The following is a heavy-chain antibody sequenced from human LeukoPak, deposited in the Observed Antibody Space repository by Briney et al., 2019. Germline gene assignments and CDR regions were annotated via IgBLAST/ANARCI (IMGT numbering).Heavy chain of an antibody. J-gene: IGHJ4*02. CDR1: GGSFRGYY. V-gene: IGHV4-34*01. CDR2: INHSGST. Sequence: SETLSLTCAVYGGSFRGYYWCWIRQPPGKGLEWSGEINHSGSTNYNPSLKSRGTISVDTSKNQFSLKLSSVTAADTAVDYCAGGRGYIDYWGQGTLVTVSS. D-gene: IGHD3-16*01. CDR3: AGGRGYIDY.